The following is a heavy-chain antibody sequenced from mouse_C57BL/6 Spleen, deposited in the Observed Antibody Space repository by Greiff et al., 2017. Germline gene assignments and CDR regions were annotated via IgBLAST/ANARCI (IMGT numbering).Heavy chain of an antibody. CDR1: GYTFTSYW. V-gene: IGHV1-55*01. CDR3: ARWYDYDVRYAMDY. CDR2: IYPGSGST. D-gene: IGHD2-4*01. Sequence: QVQLQQPGAELVKPGASVKMSCKASGYTFTSYWITWVKQRPGQGLEWIGDIYPGSGSTNYNEKFKSKATLTVDTSSSTAYMQLSSLTSEDSAVYYCARWYDYDVRYAMDYWGQGTSVTVSS. J-gene: IGHJ4*01.